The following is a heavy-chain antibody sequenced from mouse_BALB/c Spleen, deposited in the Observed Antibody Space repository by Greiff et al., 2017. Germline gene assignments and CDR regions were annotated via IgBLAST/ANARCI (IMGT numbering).Heavy chain of an antibody. CDR1: GFTFTDYY. Sequence: EVHLVESGGGLVQPGGSLRLSCATSGFTFTDYYMSWVRQPPGKALEWLGFIRNKANGYTTEYSASVKGRFTISRDNSQSILYLQMNTLRAEDSATYYCARAYYGAMDYWGQGTSVTVSS. CDR2: IRNKANGYTT. V-gene: IGHV7-3*02. CDR3: ARAYYGAMDY. D-gene: IGHD2-10*01. J-gene: IGHJ4*01.